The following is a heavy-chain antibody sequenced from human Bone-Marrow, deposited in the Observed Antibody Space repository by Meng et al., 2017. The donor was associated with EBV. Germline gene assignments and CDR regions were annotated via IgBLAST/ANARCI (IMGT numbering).Heavy chain of an antibody. J-gene: IGHJ4*02. CDR1: GASIDSSDW. Sequence: QVHPQGSGPGLVKPSGTLSLTCAVSGASIDSSDWWTWVRQAPGKGLEWIGEIHHSGTTNCNPSLESRVTISIDKSDNQFSLKLTSVTAADTAVYYCARGLGGHYPTMEYWGQGTLVTVSS. CDR2: IHHSGTT. V-gene: IGHV4-4*02. CDR3: ARGLGGHYPTMEY. D-gene: IGHD3-22*01.